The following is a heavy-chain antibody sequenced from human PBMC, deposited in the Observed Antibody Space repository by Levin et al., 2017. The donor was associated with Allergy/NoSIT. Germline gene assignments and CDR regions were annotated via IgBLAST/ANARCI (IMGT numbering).Heavy chain of an antibody. Sequence: HPGGSLRLSCAASGFTFSSYAMHWVRQAPGKGLEWVAVISYDGSNKYYADSVKGRFTISRDNSKNTLYLQMNSLRAEDTAVYYCARDPGSYYASYYYYYGMDVWGQGTTVTVSS. CDR2: ISYDGSNK. V-gene: IGHV3-30*04. CDR1: GFTFSSYA. J-gene: IGHJ6*02. D-gene: IGHD1-26*01. CDR3: ARDPGSYYASYYYYYGMDV.